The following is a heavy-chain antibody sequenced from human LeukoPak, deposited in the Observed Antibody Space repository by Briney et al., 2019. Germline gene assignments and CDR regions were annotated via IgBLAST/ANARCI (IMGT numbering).Heavy chain of an antibody. Sequence: SQTLSLTCTVSGGSISSGDYYWSWIRQPPGKGLEWFGYIYYSGSTYYDPSLKSRVTISVDTSKNQFSLKLSSVTAADTTVYYCASYEYYDFWSGYQDYYYMDVWGKGTTVTVSS. CDR2: IYYSGST. CDR3: ASYEYYDFWSGYQDYYYMDV. V-gene: IGHV4-30-4*08. D-gene: IGHD3-3*01. CDR1: GGSISSGDYY. J-gene: IGHJ6*03.